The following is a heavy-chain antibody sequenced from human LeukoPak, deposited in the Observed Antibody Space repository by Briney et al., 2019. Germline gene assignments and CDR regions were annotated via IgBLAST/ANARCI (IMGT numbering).Heavy chain of an antibody. D-gene: IGHD6-13*01. J-gene: IGHJ3*02. CDR3: ARFMAAAGYDAFDI. CDR1: GGSFSGYY. Sequence: PSETLSLTCAVYGGSFSGYYWSWIHQPPGKGLEWIGEINHSGSTNYNPSLKSRVTISVDTSKNQFSLKLTSVTAADTAVYYCARFMAAAGYDAFDIWGQGTMVTVSS. CDR2: INHSGST. V-gene: IGHV4-34*01.